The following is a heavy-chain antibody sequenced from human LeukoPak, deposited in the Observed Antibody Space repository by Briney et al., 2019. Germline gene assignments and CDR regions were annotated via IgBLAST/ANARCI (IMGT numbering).Heavy chain of an antibody. J-gene: IGHJ4*02. D-gene: IGHD6-13*01. V-gene: IGHV5-51*01. Sequence: GESLKISCKGSGYSFTSYWIGWVRQMPGKVLEWMGIIYPGDSDTRYSPSFQGQVTISADKSISTAYLQWSSLKASDTAMYYCARLRVPYTLQQLYDYWGQGTLVTVSS. CDR3: ARLRVPYTLQQLYDY. CDR2: IYPGDSDT. CDR1: GYSFTSYW.